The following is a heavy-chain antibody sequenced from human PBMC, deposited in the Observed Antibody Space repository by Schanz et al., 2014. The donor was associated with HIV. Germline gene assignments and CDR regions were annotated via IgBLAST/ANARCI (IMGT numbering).Heavy chain of an antibody. Sequence: QAQLVQSGAEVKKPGASVKVACKASGFTLTSYYMHWVRQAPGQGLEWMGIINPSGGRTNYAQKFQGRVSMTTDTSTSTVYMELRSLRSEDTAVYYCARGRFCSGGSCYHDYWGQGTLVTVSS. D-gene: IGHD2-15*01. CDR3: ARGRFCSGGSCYHDY. V-gene: IGHV1-46*01. CDR1: GFTLTSYY. CDR2: INPSGGRT. J-gene: IGHJ4*02.